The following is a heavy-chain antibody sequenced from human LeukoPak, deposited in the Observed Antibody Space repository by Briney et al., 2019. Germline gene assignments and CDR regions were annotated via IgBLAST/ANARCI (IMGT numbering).Heavy chain of an antibody. CDR3: AKGLDSFDH. J-gene: IGHJ4*02. Sequence: GGSLRLSCAASGFSLGTYAMSWVRQAPGEGLEWVSAISGTAGYTYYADSVKGRFTISRDTSRNTLYLQMNSLRAEDTAIYYCAKGLDSFDHWGQGTLVSVSS. CDR1: GFSLGTYA. V-gene: IGHV3-23*01. CDR2: ISGTAGYT.